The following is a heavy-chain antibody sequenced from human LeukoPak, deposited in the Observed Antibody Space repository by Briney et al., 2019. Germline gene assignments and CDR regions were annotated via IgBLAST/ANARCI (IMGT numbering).Heavy chain of an antibody. CDR2: MNPNSGNT. J-gene: IGHJ4*02. CDR1: GYTFTSYD. V-gene: IGHV1-8*01. D-gene: IGHD3-22*01. Sequence: ASVKVSCKASGYTFTSYDINWVRQATGQGLEWMGWMNPNSGNTGYAQKFQGRVTMTRNTSISTAYMELSSLRSEDTAVYYCARGSYYYDSNDYWGQGTLVTVSS. CDR3: ARGSYYYDSNDY.